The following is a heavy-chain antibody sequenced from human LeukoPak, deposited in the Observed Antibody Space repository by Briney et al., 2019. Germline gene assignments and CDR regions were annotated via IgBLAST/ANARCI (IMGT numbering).Heavy chain of an antibody. CDR1: GFTFSSYG. CDR2: ISGSGGST. Sequence: GGSLRLSCAASGFTFSSYGMSWVRQAPGKGLEWVSAISGSGGSTYYADSVKGRFTISRDNSKNTLYLQMNSLRAEDTAVYYCAMPMIVVVIFDYWGQGTLVTVSS. CDR3: AMPMIVVVIFDY. J-gene: IGHJ4*02. V-gene: IGHV3-23*01. D-gene: IGHD3-22*01.